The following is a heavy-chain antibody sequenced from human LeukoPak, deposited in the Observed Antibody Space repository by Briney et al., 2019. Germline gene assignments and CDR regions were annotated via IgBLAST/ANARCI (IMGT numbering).Heavy chain of an antibody. D-gene: IGHD6-13*01. CDR3: ARTAYSSNWYTY. V-gene: IGHV1-2*02. J-gene: IGHJ4*02. Sequence: ASVKVSSTASGYTFTGYYMHWVRQAPGQELEWMGWINPNSGGTNYAQKFQGRVTMTRDTSISTAYMELSRLRSDDTAVYYCARTAYSSNWYTYWGQGTLVTVSS. CDR1: GYTFTGYY. CDR2: INPNSGGT.